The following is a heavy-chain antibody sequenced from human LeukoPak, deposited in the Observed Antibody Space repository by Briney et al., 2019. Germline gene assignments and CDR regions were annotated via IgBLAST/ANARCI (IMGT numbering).Heavy chain of an antibody. J-gene: IGHJ4*02. CDR1: GFTFRSYA. D-gene: IGHD4-17*01. V-gene: IGHV3-23*01. CDR2: TSASGSTT. CDR3: VKGVDYGVHVGFDC. Sequence: GGSLRLSCAASGFTFRSYAMNWVRQAPGKGLEWVSGTSASGSTTYYADFVRGRFTISRDNSKNTLYLQTNRLRADDTAVYFCVKGVDYGVHVGFDCWGQGTLVTVSS.